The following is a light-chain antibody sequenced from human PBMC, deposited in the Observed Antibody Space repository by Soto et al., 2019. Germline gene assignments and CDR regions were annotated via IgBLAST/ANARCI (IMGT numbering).Light chain of an antibody. V-gene: IGLV2-14*01. Sequence: QSALTQPASVSGSPGQSITISCTGTSSDVGAYNYVSWYQQHPGKAPKLMIYEVTNRPSGVSNRFSGSKSGNTASLTISGLQAEDEADYYGSEKNVFGTGTKVTVL. J-gene: IGLJ1*01. CDR1: SSDVGAYNY. CDR2: EVT. CDR3: SEKNV.